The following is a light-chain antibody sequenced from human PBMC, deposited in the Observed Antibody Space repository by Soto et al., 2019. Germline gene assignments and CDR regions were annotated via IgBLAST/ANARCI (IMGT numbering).Light chain of an antibody. J-gene: IGKJ1*01. Sequence: DIQMTQSPSTLSASAGDTVTITCRASQSVSTFLAWYQQKPGKAPKLLIFDASSLKSGVPSRFSGSGSGTEFTLTISSLQPDDFAIYYCQQYDSYSWTFGQGTKVEIK. CDR1: QSVSTF. V-gene: IGKV1-5*01. CDR3: QQYDSYSWT. CDR2: DAS.